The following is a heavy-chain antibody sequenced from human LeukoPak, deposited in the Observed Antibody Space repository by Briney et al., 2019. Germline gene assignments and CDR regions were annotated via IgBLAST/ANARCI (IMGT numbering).Heavy chain of an antibody. CDR3: ARLIGYASGWYLDF. CDR2: IFHSGTT. CDR1: GGSISSGDYY. D-gene: IGHD6-19*01. J-gene: IGHJ4*02. Sequence: PSQTLSLTCTVSGGSISSGDYYWSWIRQPPGKGLEWIGKIFHSGTTDYNPSLKSRVTMSVDKSKNQFSLKLRSVTAADTAVYYCARLIGYASGWYLDFWGQGALVTVSS. V-gene: IGHV4-30-4*01.